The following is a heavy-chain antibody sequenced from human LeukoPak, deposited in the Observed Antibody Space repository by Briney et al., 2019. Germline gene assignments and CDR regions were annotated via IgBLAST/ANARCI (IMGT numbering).Heavy chain of an antibody. V-gene: IGHV4-59*01. CDR3: AREYCSGGSCYPYYFDY. CDR2: IYYSGST. CDR1: GGSISSYY. Sequence: SETLSLTCTVSGGSISSYYWSWIRQPPGKGLEWIGYIYYSGSTNYNPSLKSRVTISVDTSKNQFSLKLSSVTAADTAVYYCAREYCSGGSCYPYYFDYWGQGTLATVSS. J-gene: IGHJ4*02. D-gene: IGHD2-15*01.